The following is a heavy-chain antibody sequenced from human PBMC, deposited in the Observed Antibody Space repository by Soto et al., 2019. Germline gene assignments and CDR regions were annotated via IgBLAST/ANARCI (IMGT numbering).Heavy chain of an antibody. D-gene: IGHD2-8*01. Sequence: NPSETLSLTCTVSGGSISSSSYYWGWIRQPPGKGLEWIGSIYYSGSTYYNPSLKSRVTISVDTSKNQFSLKLSSVTAADTAVYYCARHEWAEIYGMDVWGQGTLVTVSS. CDR2: IYYSGST. J-gene: IGHJ6*02. CDR1: GGSISSSSYY. CDR3: ARHEWAEIYGMDV. V-gene: IGHV4-39*01.